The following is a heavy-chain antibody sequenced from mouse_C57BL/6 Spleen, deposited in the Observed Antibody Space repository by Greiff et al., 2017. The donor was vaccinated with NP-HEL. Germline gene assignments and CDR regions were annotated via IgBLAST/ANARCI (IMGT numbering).Heavy chain of an antibody. Sequence: DVKLQESGPGMVKPSQSLSLTCTVTGYSFTSGYDWHWIRHFPGNKLEWMGYISYSGSTNYNSSLKSRISITHDTSKNQFFLKLNSVTTEDTSTYDRARGGYSGNFDDWGKGTTLTVSS. J-gene: IGHJ2*01. CDR2: ISYSGST. V-gene: IGHV3-1*01. D-gene: IGHD1-3*01. CDR1: GYSFTSGYD. CDR3: ARGGYSGNFDD.